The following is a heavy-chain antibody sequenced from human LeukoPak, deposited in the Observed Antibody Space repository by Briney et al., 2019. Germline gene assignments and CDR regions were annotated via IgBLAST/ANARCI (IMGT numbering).Heavy chain of an antibody. Sequence: PGGSLRLSCAASGFTFSSYAMHWVRQAPGKGLEYVSAISSNGGSTYYANSVKGRFTISRDNSKNTLYLQMGSLRAEDMAVYYCASGSRFDYWGQGTLVTVSS. D-gene: IGHD2-15*01. CDR1: GFTFSSYA. CDR2: ISSNGGST. J-gene: IGHJ4*02. CDR3: ASGSRFDY. V-gene: IGHV3-64*01.